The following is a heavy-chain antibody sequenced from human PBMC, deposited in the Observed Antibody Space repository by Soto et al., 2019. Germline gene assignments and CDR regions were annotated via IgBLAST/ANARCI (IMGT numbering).Heavy chain of an antibody. CDR2: IKPDGSQK. Sequence: GGSLRLSCAASGFTFSSYWMSWVRQAPGKGLEWVANIKPDGSQKWYVDSVKGRFTISRDNAKKSLYLQMNSLRAEDTAVFYCARGDYYDSSGPFSDAFDIWGQGTMVTVSS. V-gene: IGHV3-7*04. D-gene: IGHD3-22*01. J-gene: IGHJ3*02. CDR3: ARGDYYDSSGPFSDAFDI. CDR1: GFTFSSYW.